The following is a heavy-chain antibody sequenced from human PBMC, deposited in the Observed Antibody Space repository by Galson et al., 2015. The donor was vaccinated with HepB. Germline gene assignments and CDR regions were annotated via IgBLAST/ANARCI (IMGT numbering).Heavy chain of an antibody. J-gene: IGHJ5*02. CDR2: IKDDGSEK. V-gene: IGHV3-7*01. CDR1: GFTFTTYN. Sequence: SLRLSCAASGFTFTTYNMNWVRQAPGKGLEWVANIKDDGSEKYYVESVKGRFTISRDNAKNSLWLQMNSLRAEDTAVYYCARDREVAGGGDWFDPWGQGTLVTVSS. CDR3: ARDREVAGGGDWFDP. D-gene: IGHD6-13*01.